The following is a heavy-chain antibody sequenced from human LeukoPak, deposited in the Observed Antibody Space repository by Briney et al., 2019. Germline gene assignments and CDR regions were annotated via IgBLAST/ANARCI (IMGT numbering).Heavy chain of an antibody. CDR1: GGSISSSSYY. CDR2: IYYSGST. V-gene: IGHV4-61*05. D-gene: IGHD3-22*01. CDR3: ARGMGNYDSSGPDAFDI. J-gene: IGHJ3*02. Sequence: SETLSLTCTVSGGSISSSSYYWGWIRQPPGKGLEWIGYIYYSGSTNYNPSLKSRVTISVDTSKNQFSLKLSSVTAADTAVYYCARGMGNYDSSGPDAFDIWGQGTMVTVSS.